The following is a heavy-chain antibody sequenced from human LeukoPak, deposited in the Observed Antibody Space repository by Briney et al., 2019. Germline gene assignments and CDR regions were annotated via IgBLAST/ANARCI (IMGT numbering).Heavy chain of an antibody. CDR3: ARLVQELGSSADY. J-gene: IGHJ4*02. V-gene: IGHV4-34*01. Sequence: SETLSLTCAVYGGSFSGYYWSSIRQPPGKGLEWIGEINHSGSTNYNPSLKSRVTISVDTSKNQFSLKLSSVTAADTAVYYCARLVQELGSSADYWGQGTLVTVSS. D-gene: IGHD7-27*01. CDR2: INHSGST. CDR1: GGSFSGYY.